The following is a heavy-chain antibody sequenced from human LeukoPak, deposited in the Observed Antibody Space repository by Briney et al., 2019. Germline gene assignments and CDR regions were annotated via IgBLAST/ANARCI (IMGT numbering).Heavy chain of an antibody. CDR3: AREIYGSGSFLALDY. Sequence: ASVKVSCKASGYTFTGYYMHCVRQAPGQGLEGMGWINPNSGGTNYAQKFQGRVNMTRDTSISTAYMELSRLRSDDTAVYYCAREIYGSGSFLALDYWGQGNLVTVSS. CDR1: GYTFTGYY. D-gene: IGHD3-10*01. V-gene: IGHV1-2*02. J-gene: IGHJ4*02. CDR2: INPNSGGT.